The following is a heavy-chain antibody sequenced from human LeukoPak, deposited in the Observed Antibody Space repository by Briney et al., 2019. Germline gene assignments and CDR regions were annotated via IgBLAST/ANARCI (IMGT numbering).Heavy chain of an antibody. D-gene: IGHD3-22*01. CDR2: IYSGGST. Sequence: PGGSLRLSCAASGVTVSSNYMRWVRQAPGKGLEWVSVIYSGGSTYYADSVKGRFTISRDNSKNTLYLQMNSLRAEDTAVYYCARGYYYDSSGSGGGRRVAQDYWGQGTLVTVSS. V-gene: IGHV3-66*02. J-gene: IGHJ4*02. CDR3: ARGYYYDSSGSGGGRRVAQDY. CDR1: GVTVSSNY.